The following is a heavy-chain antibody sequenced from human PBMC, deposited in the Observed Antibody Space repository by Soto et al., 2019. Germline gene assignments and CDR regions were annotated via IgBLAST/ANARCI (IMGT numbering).Heavy chain of an antibody. Sequence: GASVKVSCKASGYTFTSYGISWVRQAPGQGLEWMGWISAYNGNTNYAQKLQGRVTMTTDTSTSTAYMELRSLRSDDTAVYYCARDRYDYIWGSYRFYAFDIWGQGTMVTVS. D-gene: IGHD3-16*02. CDR2: ISAYNGNT. CDR3: ARDRYDYIWGSYRFYAFDI. J-gene: IGHJ3*02. CDR1: GYTFTSYG. V-gene: IGHV1-18*01.